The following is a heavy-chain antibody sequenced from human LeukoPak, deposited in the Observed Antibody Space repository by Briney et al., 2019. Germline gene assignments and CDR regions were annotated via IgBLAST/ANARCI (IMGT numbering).Heavy chain of an antibody. J-gene: IGHJ4*02. CDR3: ARDLTVRRRDGYNCATGY. CDR1: GGTFISYA. Sequence: SVKVSCKASGGTFISYAISWVRQAPGQGLEWMGGIIPIFGTANYAQKFQGRVTMTRDTSISTAYMELSRLRSDDTAVYYCARDLTVRRRDGYNCATGYWGQGTLVTVSS. V-gene: IGHV1-69*05. D-gene: IGHD5-24*01. CDR2: IIPIFGTA.